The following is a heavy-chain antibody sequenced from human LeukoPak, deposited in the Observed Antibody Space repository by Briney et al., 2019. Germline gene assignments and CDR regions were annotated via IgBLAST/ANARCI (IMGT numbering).Heavy chain of an antibody. V-gene: IGHV3-43D*03. J-gene: IGHJ4*02. Sequence: GGSLRLSCAASGFTFDDYAMHWVRQAPGKGLEWVSLISWDGGSTYYADSVKGRFTISRDNSKNSLYLQMNSLRAEDTALYYCAKDIRPYYDILTGSHEGFDYWGQGTLVTVSS. CDR2: ISWDGGST. CDR1: GFTFDDYA. D-gene: IGHD3-9*01. CDR3: AKDIRPYYDILTGSHEGFDY.